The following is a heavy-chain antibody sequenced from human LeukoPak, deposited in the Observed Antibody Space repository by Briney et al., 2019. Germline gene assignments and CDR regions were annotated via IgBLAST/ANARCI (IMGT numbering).Heavy chain of an antibody. CDR1: GFTFSTYW. Sequence: PGGSLRLSCAASGFTFSTYWMSWVRQAPGKGLEWVANIKQDGRDKYYVDSVKGRFTISRDNAKNSLYLQMNSLRVEDTAVYYCARGSLGYSSSWYYRIDAFDIWGQGTMVTVSS. CDR3: ARGSLGYSSSWYYRIDAFDI. V-gene: IGHV3-7*03. D-gene: IGHD6-13*01. CDR2: IKQDGRDK. J-gene: IGHJ3*02.